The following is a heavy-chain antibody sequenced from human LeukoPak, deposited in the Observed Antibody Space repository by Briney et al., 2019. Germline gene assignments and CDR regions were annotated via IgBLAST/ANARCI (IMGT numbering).Heavy chain of an antibody. V-gene: IGHV4-59*08. D-gene: IGHD6-6*01. Sequence: SETLSLTCTVSGGSISGYYWSWILQPPPKELLGIGHIYYTGSTSYNPSLHNRVSISVDTSKNLFSLKLSYVNAADTAVYYCARYISSGLDYWGQGTLVTVSS. CDR2: IYYTGST. J-gene: IGHJ4*02. CDR3: ARYISSGLDY. CDR1: GGSISGYY.